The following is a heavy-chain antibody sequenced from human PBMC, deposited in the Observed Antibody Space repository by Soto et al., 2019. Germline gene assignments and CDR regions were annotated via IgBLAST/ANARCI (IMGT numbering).Heavy chain of an antibody. J-gene: IGHJ4*02. CDR3: TTVIAAAGTCVDY. CDR2: IKSKTDGGTT. D-gene: IGHD6-13*01. Sequence: GGSLRLSCAASGFTFSNAWMSWVRQAPGKGLEWVGRIKSKTDGGTTDYAAPVKGRFTISRDDSKNTLYLQMNSLKTEDTAVYYCTTVIAAAGTCVDYWGQGTLVTVSS. V-gene: IGHV3-15*01. CDR1: GFTFSNAW.